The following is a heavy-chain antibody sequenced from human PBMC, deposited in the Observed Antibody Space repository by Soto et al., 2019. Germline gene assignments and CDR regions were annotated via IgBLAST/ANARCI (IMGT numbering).Heavy chain of an antibody. CDR3: AVLPERDDAFDI. D-gene: IGHD1-1*01. Sequence: EVQLVESGGGLVQPGGSLRLSCAASGFTFSSYSMNWVRQAPGQGLEWVSYISSSSSTIYYADSVKGRFTISRDNAKNSLYLQMNSLRDEDTAVYYCAVLPERDDAFDIWGQGTMVTVSS. J-gene: IGHJ3*02. V-gene: IGHV3-48*02. CDR2: ISSSSSTI. CDR1: GFTFSSYS.